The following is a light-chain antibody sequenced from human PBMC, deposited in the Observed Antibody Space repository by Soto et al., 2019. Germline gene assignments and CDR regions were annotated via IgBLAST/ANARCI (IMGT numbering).Light chain of an antibody. CDR1: SSDVGGYNY. J-gene: IGLJ1*01. V-gene: IGLV2-14*01. CDR2: DVS. CDR3: SSYTRRV. Sequence: QSALTQPASVSGSPGQSTTISCTGTSSDVGGYNYVSWYQQHPGKAPKLMIYDVSNRPSGVSNRFSGSKSGNTASLTISGLQAEDEADYYCSSYTRRVFGTGTKVTVL.